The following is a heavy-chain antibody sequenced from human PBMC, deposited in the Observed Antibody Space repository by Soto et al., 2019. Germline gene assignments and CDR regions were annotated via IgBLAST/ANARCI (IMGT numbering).Heavy chain of an antibody. Sequence: WETLSLTCAVSGVSISSSNWWSWVRQPPGKGLEWIGEIYHSGSTNYNPSLKSRVTISVDKSKNQFSLKLSSVTAADTAVYYCATWYSSSWYYFEYLGQATLVLVSS. CDR2: IYHSGST. D-gene: IGHD6-13*01. CDR3: ATWYSSSWYYFEY. V-gene: IGHV4-4*02. J-gene: IGHJ4*02. CDR1: GVSISSSNW.